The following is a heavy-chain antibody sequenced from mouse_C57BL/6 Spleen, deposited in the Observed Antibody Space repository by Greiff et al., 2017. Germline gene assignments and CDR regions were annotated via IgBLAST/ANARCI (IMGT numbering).Heavy chain of an antibody. CDR3: AREERRDFDY. V-gene: IGHV1-82*01. CDR2: IYPGDGDT. Sequence: QVQLQQSGPELVKPGASVKISCKASGYAFSSSWMNWVKQRPGKGLEWIGRIYPGDGDTNYNGKFKGKATLTADKSSSTAYMQLSSLTSEDSAVYFCAREERRDFDYWGQGTTLTVSS. J-gene: IGHJ2*01. CDR1: GYAFSSSW.